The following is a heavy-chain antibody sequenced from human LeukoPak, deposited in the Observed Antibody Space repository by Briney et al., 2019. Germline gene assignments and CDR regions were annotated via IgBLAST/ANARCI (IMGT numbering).Heavy chain of an antibody. CDR3: AKSLVPQDYFDY. CDR2: ISGSGGST. D-gene: IGHD2-2*01. CDR1: GFTFSSYA. V-gene: IGHV3-23*01. J-gene: IGHJ4*02. Sequence: GGSLRLSCAASGFTFSSYAMSWVRQAPGKGLEWVSAISGSGGSTCYADSVKGRFTISRDNSKNTLYLQMNSLRAEDTAVYYCAKSLVPQDYFDYWGQGTLVTVSS.